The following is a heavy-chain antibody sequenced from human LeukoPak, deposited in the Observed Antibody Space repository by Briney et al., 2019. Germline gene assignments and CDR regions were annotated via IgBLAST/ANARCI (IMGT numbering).Heavy chain of an antibody. CDR2: ISYDGSNK. V-gene: IGHV3-30*03. J-gene: IGHJ4*02. CDR1: GFTFSSYG. CDR3: AATLRMLVVAACPLDC. D-gene: IGHD2-15*01. Sequence: PGRCLRLSCAASGFTFSSYGMHWVRQAPGKGLEWVAVISYDGSNKYYADSVKGRFTISRDNYKDTLYLQMNSLRGEETAVYYCAATLRMLVVAACPLDCLVQGTLVSVTS.